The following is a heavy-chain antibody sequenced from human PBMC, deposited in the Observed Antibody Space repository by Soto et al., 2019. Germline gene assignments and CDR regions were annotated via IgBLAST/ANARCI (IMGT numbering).Heavy chain of an antibody. CDR1: GFTVSSNY. J-gene: IGHJ4*02. CDR3: ASSVAAGPQDY. V-gene: IGHV3-66*03. Sequence: EVQLVESGGGLIQPGGSLRLSCAASGFTVSSNYMSWVRQAPGKGLEWVSVIYSCGSTYYADSVKGRFLISRDNSKNTLYLQMNSLRAEDTAVYYCASSVAAGPQDYWGQGTLVTVSS. CDR2: IYSCGST. D-gene: IGHD6-13*01.